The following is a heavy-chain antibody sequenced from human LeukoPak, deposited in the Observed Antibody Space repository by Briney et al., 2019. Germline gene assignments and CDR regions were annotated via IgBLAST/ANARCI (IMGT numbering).Heavy chain of an antibody. CDR1: GFTFSSYS. CDR2: ISGSSRPI. D-gene: IGHD5-18*01. V-gene: IGHV3-48*01. CDR3: ARDYSYRFLN. Sequence: GGSLRLSCAASGFTFSSYSMNWVRQAPGRGLEWVSYISGSSRPIYYADSLKGRFTISRDNAKNSLYLQMNSLRAEDTAVYYCARDYSYRFLNWGQGTLVTVSS. J-gene: IGHJ4*02.